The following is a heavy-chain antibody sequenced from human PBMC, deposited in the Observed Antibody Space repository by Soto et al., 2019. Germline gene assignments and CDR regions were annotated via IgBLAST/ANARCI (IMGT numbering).Heavy chain of an antibody. Sequence: QVQLVQSGAEVKKPESSVKVSCKAPGGTFSTYAISWVRQARGQGLEWMGGIIPMFGTANYAQRFQDRVTITADESTYTVYMELSSLRSEDTAVYFCASGIQLWLRRINNGYSGWGQGTLVTVSS. CDR2: IIPMFGTA. CDR3: ASGIQLWLRRINNGYSG. D-gene: IGHD5-18*01. J-gene: IGHJ4*02. CDR1: GGTFSTYA. V-gene: IGHV1-69*12.